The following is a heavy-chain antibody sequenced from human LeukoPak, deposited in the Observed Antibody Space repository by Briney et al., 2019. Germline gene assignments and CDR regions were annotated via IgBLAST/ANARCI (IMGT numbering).Heavy chain of an antibody. CDR2: ISAYNGNT. J-gene: IGHJ4*02. CDR3: AREFRESLYSGSHLDY. CDR1: GYTFTSYG. V-gene: IGHV1-18*01. D-gene: IGHD1-26*01. Sequence: ASVKVSCKASGYTFTSYGISWVRQAPGQGLEWMGWISAYNGNTNYAQKLQGRVTMTTDTSTSTAYMELRSLRSDDTAVYYCAREFRESLYSGSHLDYWGQGTLVTVSS.